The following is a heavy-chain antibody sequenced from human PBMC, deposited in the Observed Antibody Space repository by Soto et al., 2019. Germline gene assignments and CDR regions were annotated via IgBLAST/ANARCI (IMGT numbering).Heavy chain of an antibody. D-gene: IGHD1-26*01. J-gene: IGHJ3*02. Sequence: EVQLLESGGDLVQPGGSLRLSCAASGFTFSSYAMSWVRQAPGKGLEWVSVFSSGAGGSTYYADSVKGRFTISRDNSKSTLYLQMNSLRAEDTAVYYCARATGWDKDAFDIWGQGTMVTVSS. CDR3: ARATGWDKDAFDI. CDR2: SSGAGGST. V-gene: IGHV3-23*01. CDR1: GFTFSSYA.